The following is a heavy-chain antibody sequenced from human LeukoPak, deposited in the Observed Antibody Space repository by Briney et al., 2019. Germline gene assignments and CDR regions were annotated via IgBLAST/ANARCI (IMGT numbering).Heavy chain of an antibody. J-gene: IGHJ4*02. CDR2: ISAYHGNT. CDR3: ARGYSYGSAFDY. Sequence: ASVKVSCKASGYSFTSYGISWVRQAPGQGLEWVGWISAYHGNTNYAQKLQGRVTMTRDTSTSTVYMELSSLRSEDTAVYYCARGYSYGSAFDYWGQGTLVTVSS. CDR1: GYSFTSYG. V-gene: IGHV1-18*01. D-gene: IGHD5-18*01.